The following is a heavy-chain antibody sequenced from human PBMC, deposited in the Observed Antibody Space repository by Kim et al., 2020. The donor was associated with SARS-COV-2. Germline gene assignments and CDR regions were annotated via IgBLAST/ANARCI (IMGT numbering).Heavy chain of an antibody. Sequence: YSPSFQGQVTISAAKSISTAYLQWSSLKASDTAMYYCASAYSSSWYYFDYWGQGTLVTVSS. CDR3: ASAYSSSWYYFDY. V-gene: IGHV5-51*01. J-gene: IGHJ4*02. D-gene: IGHD6-13*01.